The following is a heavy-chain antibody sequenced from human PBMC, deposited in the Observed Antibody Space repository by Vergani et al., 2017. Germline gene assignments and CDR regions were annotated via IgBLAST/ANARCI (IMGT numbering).Heavy chain of an antibody. CDR1: GFTFSSYA. CDR2: ISGSGGST. Sequence: EVQLLESGGGLVQPGGSLRLSCAASGFTFSSYAMSWVRHAPGKGLEWVSAISGSGGSTYYADSVKGRFTISRDNSKNTLYLQMNSLRAEDTAVYYCAKSRIYYYYMDVWGKGTTVTVSS. CDR3: AKSRIYYYYMDV. J-gene: IGHJ6*03. V-gene: IGHV3-23*01.